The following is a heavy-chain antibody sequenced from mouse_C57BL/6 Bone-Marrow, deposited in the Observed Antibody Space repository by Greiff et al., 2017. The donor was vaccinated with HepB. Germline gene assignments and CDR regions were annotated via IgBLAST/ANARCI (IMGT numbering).Heavy chain of an antibody. Sequence: QVHVKQSGAELARPGASVKLSCKASGYTFTSYGISWVKQRTGQGLEWIGEIYPRSGNTYYNEKFKGKATLTADKSSSTAYMELRSLTSEDSAVYFCARRGGIYYYGSSRYFDVWGTGTTVTVSS. V-gene: IGHV1-81*01. CDR3: ARRGGIYYYGSSRYFDV. CDR2: IYPRSGNT. J-gene: IGHJ1*03. CDR1: GYTFTSYG. D-gene: IGHD1-1*01.